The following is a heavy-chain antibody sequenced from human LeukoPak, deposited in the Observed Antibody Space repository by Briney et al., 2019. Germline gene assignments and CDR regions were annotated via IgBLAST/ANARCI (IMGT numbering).Heavy chain of an antibody. Sequence: GGSLRLSCAASGFTFSSYAMSWVRQAPGKGLECVSGISGSSTYYADSVKGRFTISRDNSKNTLYLQMSGLRAEDTAVYYCAKDRRSSNWLHDYWGQGTLVTVSS. CDR3: AKDRRSSNWLHDY. CDR1: GFTFSSYA. J-gene: IGHJ4*02. V-gene: IGHV3-23*01. CDR2: ISGSST. D-gene: IGHD6-13*01.